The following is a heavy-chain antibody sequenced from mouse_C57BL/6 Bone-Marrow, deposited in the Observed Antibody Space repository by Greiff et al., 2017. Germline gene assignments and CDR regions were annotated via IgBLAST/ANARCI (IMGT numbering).Heavy chain of an antibody. CDR3: ARGTTVAAY. J-gene: IGHJ3*01. D-gene: IGHD1-1*01. CDR1: GYTFTSYW. Sequence: QVQLQQPGAELVMPGASVKLSCKASGYTFTSYWMHWVKRRPGQGLEWIGEIDPSDSYTNYNQKFKGKSTLTVDKSSSTAYMQLSSLTSEDSAVYYCARGTTVAAYWGQGTLVTVSA. V-gene: IGHV1-69*01. CDR2: IDPSDSYT.